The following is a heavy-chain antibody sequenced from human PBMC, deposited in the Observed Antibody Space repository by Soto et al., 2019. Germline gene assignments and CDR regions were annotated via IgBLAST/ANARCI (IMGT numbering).Heavy chain of an antibody. D-gene: IGHD3-16*01. J-gene: IGHJ6*02. V-gene: IGHV1-69*13. CDR2: IIPIFGTA. CDR3: ARDTFAYYYYYGMDV. CDR1: GGTFSSYA. Sequence: SVKVSCKSSGGTFSSYAISWVRQAPGQGLEWMGGIIPIFGTANYAQKFQGRVTITADESTSTAYMELSSLRSEDTAVYYCARDTFAYYYYYGMDVWGQGTTVTVSS.